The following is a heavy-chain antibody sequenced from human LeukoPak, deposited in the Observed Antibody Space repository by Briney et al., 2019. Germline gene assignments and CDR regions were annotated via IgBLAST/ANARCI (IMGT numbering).Heavy chain of an antibody. V-gene: IGHV3-7*01. Sequence: PGGSLRLSCVASGFNINRYWMDWVRQAPGKGLEWVASTPEDEHGTFYVGSVQGRFTVSRDNAKNSLHLQMNSLRCEDTAVYFCACLGTRSGRPGEASNYWGQGTLVTVST. D-gene: IGHD3-16*01. CDR3: ACLGTRSGRPGEASNY. J-gene: IGHJ4*02. CDR1: GFNINRYW. CDR2: TPEDEHGT.